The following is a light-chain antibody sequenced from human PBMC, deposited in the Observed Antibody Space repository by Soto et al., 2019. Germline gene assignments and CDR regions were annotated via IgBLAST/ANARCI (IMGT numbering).Light chain of an antibody. Sequence: IQTPQSPSTLPASVGDRVTITCRASQRLSGWLAWYQQKPGKAPKVLIYDASTLESGVPSRFSGSGSGTDFTLTISSLESDDFAVYYCQQRGSFGGGTKV. V-gene: IGKV1-5*01. J-gene: IGKJ4*01. CDR3: QQRGS. CDR1: QRLSGW. CDR2: DAS.